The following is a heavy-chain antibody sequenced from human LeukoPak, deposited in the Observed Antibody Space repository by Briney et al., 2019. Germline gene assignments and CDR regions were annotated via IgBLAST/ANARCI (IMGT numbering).Heavy chain of an antibody. CDR1: GFTFSSYE. Sequence: GGSLRLSCAASGFTFSSYEMNWLRQAPGKGLEWVSYISSSGSTVYYADSVKGRFTISRDNAKNSLYLQMNSLRAEDTAVYYCARTYYYYMDVWGKGTTVTVS. J-gene: IGHJ6*03. CDR2: ISSSGSTV. CDR3: ARTYYYYMDV. V-gene: IGHV3-48*03.